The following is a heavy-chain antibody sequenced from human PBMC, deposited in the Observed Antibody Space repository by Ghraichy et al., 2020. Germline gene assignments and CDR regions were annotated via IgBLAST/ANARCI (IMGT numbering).Heavy chain of an antibody. J-gene: IGHJ6*02. D-gene: IGHD3-10*01. Sequence: SETLSLTCAVYGGSFSGYYWSWIRQPPGKGLEWIGEINHSGSTNYNPSLKSRVTISVDTSQNQFSLKLSSVTAADTAVYYCARGGGLPSDYYGMYVWGQGTTVTVS. CDR1: GGSFSGYY. V-gene: IGHV4-34*01. CDR3: ARGGGLPSDYYGMYV. CDR2: INHSGST.